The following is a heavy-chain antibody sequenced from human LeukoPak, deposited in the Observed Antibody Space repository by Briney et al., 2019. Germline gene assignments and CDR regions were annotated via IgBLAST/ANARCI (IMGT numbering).Heavy chain of an antibody. CDR1: GYTFTGYY. CDR2: ISAYNGNT. J-gene: IGHJ4*02. CDR3: ARDSSGVVVAATFDY. D-gene: IGHD2-15*01. V-gene: IGHV1-18*04. Sequence: ASVKVSCKASGYTFTGYYMHWVRQAPGQGLEWMGWISAYNGNTNYAQKLQGRVTMTTDTSTSTAYMELRSLRSDDTAVYYCARDSSGVVVAATFDYWGQGTLVTVSS.